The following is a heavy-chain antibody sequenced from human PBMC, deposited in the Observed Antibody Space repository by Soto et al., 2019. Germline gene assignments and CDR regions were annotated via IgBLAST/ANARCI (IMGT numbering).Heavy chain of an antibody. CDR3: ARGIDFYFDL. CDR2: INSDESSR. Sequence: EVQLVESGGDLVQPGGSLSLSCVASGFTFSNYWMHWVRQAPGKGLEWVSRINSDESSRAYADSVKGRFISSRDNDKNSLSSEMNSLRAEDTAVYYCARGIDFYFDLWGRGTLVTVSS. V-gene: IGHV3-74*01. CDR1: GFTFSNYW. J-gene: IGHJ2*01.